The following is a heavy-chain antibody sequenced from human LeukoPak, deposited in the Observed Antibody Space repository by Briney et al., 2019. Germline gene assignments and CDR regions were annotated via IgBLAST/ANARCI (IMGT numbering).Heavy chain of an antibody. CDR3: AKDRYCSSTRCYGDFDY. Sequence: GGSLRLSCAASGFTFSSYAMSWVRQTPGKGLEWVSVIRGSGDSTYYVDSVKGRFTISRDNSKNTLYLQMNSLRAEDTAVYYCAKDRYCSSTRCYGDFDYWGQGTQVTVSS. D-gene: IGHD2-2*01. J-gene: IGHJ4*02. V-gene: IGHV3-23*01. CDR1: GFTFSSYA. CDR2: IRGSGDST.